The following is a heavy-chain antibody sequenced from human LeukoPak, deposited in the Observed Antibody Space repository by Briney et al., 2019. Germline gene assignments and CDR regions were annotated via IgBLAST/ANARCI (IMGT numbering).Heavy chain of an antibody. D-gene: IGHD3-3*01. CDR1: GGTFSSYA. Sequence: SVKVSCKASGGTFSSYAISWVRQAPGQGLEWMGGIIPIFGTANYAQEFQGRVTITTDESTSTAYMELSSLRSEDTAVYYCARDLPYYDFWSGYEDYYYYMDVWGKGTTVTVSS. V-gene: IGHV1-69*05. CDR3: ARDLPYYDFWSGYEDYYYYMDV. J-gene: IGHJ6*03. CDR2: IIPIFGTA.